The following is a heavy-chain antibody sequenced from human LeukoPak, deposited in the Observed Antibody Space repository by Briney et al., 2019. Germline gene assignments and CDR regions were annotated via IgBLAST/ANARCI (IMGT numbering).Heavy chain of an antibody. CDR1: GFTFDDYG. CDR3: ARESEEYGLNYYYYYYMDV. J-gene: IGHJ6*03. CDR2: INWNGGST. D-gene: IGHD6-6*01. Sequence: PGGSLRLSCAASGFTFDDYGMSWVRQAPGKGLEWVSGINWNGGSTGYADSVKGRFTISRDNAKNSLYLQMNSLKTEDTAVYYCARESEEYGLNYYYYYYMDVWGKGTTVTVSS. V-gene: IGHV3-20*04.